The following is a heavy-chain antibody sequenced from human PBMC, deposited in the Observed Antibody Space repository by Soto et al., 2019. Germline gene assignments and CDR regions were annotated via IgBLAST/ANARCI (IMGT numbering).Heavy chain of an antibody. D-gene: IGHD6-19*01. CDR3: AKAPYSSGWLELGDAFDI. V-gene: IGHV3-23*01. CDR2: ISGSGGST. CDR1: GFTFSSYA. Sequence: GGSLRLSCAASGFTFSSYAMSWVRQAPGKGLEWVSAISGSGGSTYYADSVKGRFTISRDNSKNTLYLQMNSLRAEDTAVYYCAKAPYSSGWLELGDAFDIWGQGTMVTVSS. J-gene: IGHJ3*02.